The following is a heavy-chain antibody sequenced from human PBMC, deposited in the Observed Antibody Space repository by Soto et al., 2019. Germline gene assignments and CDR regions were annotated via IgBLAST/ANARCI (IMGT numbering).Heavy chain of an antibody. Sequence: SVKVSCKASGGTFSSYAISWVRQAPGQGLEWMGGIIPIFGTANYAQKFQGRVTITADESTSTAYMELSSLRSEDTAVYYCAREGPEHYYDSSGYSVVAFDIWGQGTMVTVSS. CDR2: IIPIFGTA. D-gene: IGHD3-22*01. J-gene: IGHJ3*02. V-gene: IGHV1-69*13. CDR3: AREGPEHYYDSSGYSVVAFDI. CDR1: GGTFSSYA.